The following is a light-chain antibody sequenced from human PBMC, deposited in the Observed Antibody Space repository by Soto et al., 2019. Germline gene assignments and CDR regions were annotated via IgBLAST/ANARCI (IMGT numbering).Light chain of an antibody. V-gene: IGKV1-33*01. CDR3: QQYDDLMYT. CDR1: RDIAKY. Sequence: DSQMTQSPSSLSASVGDRVTITCQASRDIAKYLNWYQQKPGQAPKLLIYDASNLETGVPSRFTGCGSGTDFTFTISSLQPEDIATYFCQQYDDLMYTFGQGTKLEI. CDR2: DAS. J-gene: IGKJ2*01.